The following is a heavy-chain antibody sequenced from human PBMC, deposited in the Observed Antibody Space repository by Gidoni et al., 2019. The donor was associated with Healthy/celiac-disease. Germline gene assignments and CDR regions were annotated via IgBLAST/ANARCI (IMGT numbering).Heavy chain of an antibody. V-gene: IGHV3-30*18. CDR3: AKDFSSYDILTGYLSKYYYYGMDV. CDR2: ISYDGSNK. D-gene: IGHD3-9*01. CDR1: SYG. J-gene: IGHJ6*02. Sequence: SYGMHWVRQAPGKGLEWVAVISYDGSNKYYADSVKGRFTISRDNSKNTLYLQMNSLRAEDTAVYYCAKDFSSYDILTGYLSKYYYYGMDVWGQGTTVTVSS.